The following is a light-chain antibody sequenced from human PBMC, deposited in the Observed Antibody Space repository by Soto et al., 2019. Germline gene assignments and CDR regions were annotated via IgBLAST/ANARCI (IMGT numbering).Light chain of an antibody. CDR1: QSVSSSY. CDR3: QQYGSSPIT. Sequence: EIVLTQSPSTLSLSPGDRATLSCRASQSVSSSYLAWYQQTPGQAPRVXSYGASSRATGIPDRFSGSGSGTEFTLTISRLEPEDFEVYYCQQYGSSPITFGQGTRLEIK. J-gene: IGKJ5*01. V-gene: IGKV3-20*01. CDR2: GAS.